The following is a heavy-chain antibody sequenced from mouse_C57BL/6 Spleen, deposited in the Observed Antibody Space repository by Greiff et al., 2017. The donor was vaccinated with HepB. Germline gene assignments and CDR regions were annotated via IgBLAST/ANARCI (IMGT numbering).Heavy chain of an antibody. Sequence: EVHLVESGGGLVKPGGSLKLSCAASGFTFSDYGMHWVRQAPEKGLEWVAYISSGSSTIYYADTVKGRFTISRDNAKNTLFLQMTSLRSEDTAMYYCARRWDGYFDVWGTGTTVTVSS. CDR3: ARRWDGYFDV. J-gene: IGHJ1*03. D-gene: IGHD4-1*01. CDR2: ISSGSSTI. CDR1: GFTFSDYG. V-gene: IGHV5-17*01.